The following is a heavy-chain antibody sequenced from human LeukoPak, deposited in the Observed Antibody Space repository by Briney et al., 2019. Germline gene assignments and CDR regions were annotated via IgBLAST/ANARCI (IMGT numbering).Heavy chain of an antibody. CDR1: EFTFSSYS. V-gene: IGHV3-48*01. D-gene: IGHD3-22*01. Sequence: GGSLRLSCAASEFTFSSYSMNWVRQAPGKGLEWVSYITNSGNSKSYADSVKGRFTISRDNTKNSLYLQMNGLRAEDTAVYYCARRGYDSSGYYYLVWGQGTLVTVSS. CDR3: ARRGYDSSGYYYLV. CDR2: ITNSGNSK. J-gene: IGHJ4*02.